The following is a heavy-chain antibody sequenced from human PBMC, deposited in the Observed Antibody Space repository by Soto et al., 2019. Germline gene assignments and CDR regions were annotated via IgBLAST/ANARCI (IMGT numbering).Heavy chain of an antibody. CDR3: ARAWGIAAAG. J-gene: IGHJ4*02. V-gene: IGHV3-33*01. D-gene: IGHD6-13*01. CDR1: GFTFSSYG. Sequence: QVQLVESGGGVVQPGRSLRLSCAASGFTFSSYGMHWVRQAPGKGLEWVAVKWYDGSNKYYADSVKGRFTISRDNSKNTLYLQMNSLRAEDTAVYYCARAWGIAAAGWGQGTLVTVSS. CDR2: KWYDGSNK.